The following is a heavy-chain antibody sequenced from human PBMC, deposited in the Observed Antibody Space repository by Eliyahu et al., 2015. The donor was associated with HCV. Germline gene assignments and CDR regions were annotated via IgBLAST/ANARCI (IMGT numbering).Heavy chain of an antibody. Sequence: EVQLVESGGGLVKPGGSXXLXCAASGFXFSSYSXNWVRQAPGKGLEWVASISSGSSYIYHAESVKGRFTISRDNTKNSVFLQMNSLRADDTAIYYFDYWGQGTLVTVSS. J-gene: IGHJ4*02. CDR2: ISSGSSYI. V-gene: IGHV3-21*01. CDR1: GFXFSSYS. CDR3: DY.